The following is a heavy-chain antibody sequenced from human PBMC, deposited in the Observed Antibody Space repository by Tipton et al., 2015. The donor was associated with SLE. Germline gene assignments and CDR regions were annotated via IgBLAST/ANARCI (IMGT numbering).Heavy chain of an antibody. J-gene: IGHJ4*02. D-gene: IGHD1-26*01. CDR3: ARARREWEPVVFGY. CDR1: GGSISSSNYY. Sequence: TLSLTCTVSGGSISSSNYYLAWIRQPPGKGLEWIGSVFYSGGTSYSPSLTSRVAIFVDTYRNQFSLRLSSVTAADTAVYYCARARREWEPVVFGYWGTGSLVTVSS. CDR2: VFYSGGT. V-gene: IGHV4-39*01.